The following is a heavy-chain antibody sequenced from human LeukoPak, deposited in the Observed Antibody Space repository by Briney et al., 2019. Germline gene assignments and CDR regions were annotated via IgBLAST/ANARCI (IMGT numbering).Heavy chain of an antibody. Sequence: SETLSLTCTVSGGSISSGDYYWSWIRQPPGKGLEWIGYIYYSGSTYYNPSLKSRVTISVDTSKNQFSLKLSPVTAADTAVYYCASRALDIVVVPAAVYYYYYMDVWGKGTTVTVSS. CDR3: ASRALDIVVVPAAVYYYYYMDV. D-gene: IGHD2-2*01. CDR2: IYYSGST. CDR1: GGSISSGDYY. J-gene: IGHJ6*03. V-gene: IGHV4-30-4*08.